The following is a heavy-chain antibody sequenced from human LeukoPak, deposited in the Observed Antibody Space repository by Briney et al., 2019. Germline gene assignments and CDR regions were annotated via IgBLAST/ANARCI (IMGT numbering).Heavy chain of an antibody. CDR2: IIPIFGTA. CDR3: ARDRGGRSHFDY. J-gene: IGHJ4*02. V-gene: IGHV1-69*13. D-gene: IGHD3-16*01. Sequence: GASVKVSCKASGGTFSSYAISWVRQAPGQGLEWMGGIIPIFGTANYAQKFQGRVTITADESTSTAYMELSSLRSEDTAVYYCARDRGGRSHFDYWGQGTLVTVSS. CDR1: GGTFSSYA.